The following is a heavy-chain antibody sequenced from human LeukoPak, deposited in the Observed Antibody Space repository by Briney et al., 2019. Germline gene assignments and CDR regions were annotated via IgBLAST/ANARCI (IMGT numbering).Heavy chain of an antibody. CDR1: GGSVGSGDYY. CDR3: ARASSGSYSGPIYYYYYMDV. D-gene: IGHD1-26*01. J-gene: IGHJ6*03. CDR2: IYHSGSN. Sequence: SETLSLTCTVSGGSVGSGDYYWSWIRQPPGKGLEWVGCIYHSGSNYYTPSLKSRVTISLDTPKNQFSLKLSSVTAADTAVYYCARASSGSYSGPIYYYYYMDVWGKGTTVTVSS. V-gene: IGHV4-30-4*08.